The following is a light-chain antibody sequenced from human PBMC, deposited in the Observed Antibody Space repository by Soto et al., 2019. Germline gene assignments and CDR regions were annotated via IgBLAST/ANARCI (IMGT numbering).Light chain of an antibody. Sequence: EIVMTQSPATLSVSPGERATLSYGASQSVSSNLAWYQQKTGQAPRLIIYGASTRATASPARFSGSGSGTEFTLTISSLQSEDFAVYYCQQYNNWPPWTFGQGTKVDIK. CDR1: QSVSSN. CDR3: QQYNNWPPWT. J-gene: IGKJ1*01. V-gene: IGKV3-15*01. CDR2: GAS.